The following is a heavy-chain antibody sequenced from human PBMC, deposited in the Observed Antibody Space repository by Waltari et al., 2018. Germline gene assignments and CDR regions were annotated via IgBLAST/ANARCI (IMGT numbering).Heavy chain of an antibody. CDR1: GGSISSSSYY. CDR2: IYYSGST. V-gene: IGHV4-39*01. CDR3: ARRDQWLVQGGAYYGMDV. J-gene: IGHJ6*02. Sequence: QLQLQESGPGLVKPSETLSLPCTVSGGSISSSSYYWGWIRQPPGRGREWIGSIYYSGSTYYNPSLKSRVTISVDTSKNQFSLKLSSVTAADTAVYYCARRDQWLVQGGAYYGMDVWGQGTTVTVSS. D-gene: IGHD6-19*01.